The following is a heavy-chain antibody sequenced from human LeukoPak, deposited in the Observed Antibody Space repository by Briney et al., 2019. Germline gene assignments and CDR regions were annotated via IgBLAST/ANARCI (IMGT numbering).Heavy chain of an antibody. CDR3: ARDSLHDYGGTGYGYYFDY. CDR2: ISSSGSLM. CDR1: GFTFNTYE. D-gene: IGHD3-9*01. V-gene: IGHV3-48*03. Sequence: GGSLRLSCAASGFTFNTYEMIWVRQAPGKGLEWISYISSSGSLMYYADSVKGRFTISRDSAKNSVYLQLTSLRADDTAVYYCARDSLHDYGGTGYGYYFDYRGQGTLVTVSS. J-gene: IGHJ4*02.